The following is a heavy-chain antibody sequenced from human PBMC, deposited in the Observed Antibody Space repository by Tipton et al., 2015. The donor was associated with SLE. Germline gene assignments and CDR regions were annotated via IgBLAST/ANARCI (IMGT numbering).Heavy chain of an antibody. CDR2: INHSGST. J-gene: IGHJ6*03. CDR1: GGSFSGYY. CDR3: ARAPGLERSYYYYYYMDV. Sequence: TLSLTCAVYGGSFSGYYWSWIRQSPGKGLEWIGDINHSGSTNYNPSLKSRVTISVDPSKNQLSLRLSSVTAADTAVYYCARAPGLERSYYYYYYMDVWGKGTTVPVSS. D-gene: IGHD1-1*01. V-gene: IGHV4-34*01.